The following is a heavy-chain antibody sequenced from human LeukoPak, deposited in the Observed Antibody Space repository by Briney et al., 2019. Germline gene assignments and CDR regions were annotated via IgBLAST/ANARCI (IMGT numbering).Heavy chain of an antibody. D-gene: IGHD3-10*01. CDR3: ARVAMVRGVGYYYYMDV. J-gene: IGHJ6*03. CDR2: IIPIFGTA. Sequence: ASVKVSCKASGGTFSSYAISWVRQAPGQGLEWMGGIIPIFGTANYAQKFQGRVTITTDESTSTAYMELSSLRSEDTAVYYCARVAMVRGVGYYYYMDVWGKGTTVTVSS. V-gene: IGHV1-69*05. CDR1: GGTFSSYA.